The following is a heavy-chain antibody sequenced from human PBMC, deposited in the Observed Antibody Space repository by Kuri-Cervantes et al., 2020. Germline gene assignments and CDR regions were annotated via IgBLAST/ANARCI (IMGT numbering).Heavy chain of an antibody. CDR3: ARDDYGGNSWAFDI. Sequence: SQTLSLTCAVYGGSFSAYCWTWIRQPPGKGLEWIGEINHSGSTNYNPSLKSRVTISVDTSKNQFSLKLSSVTAADTAVYYCARDDYGGNSWAFDIWGQGTMVTVSS. D-gene: IGHD4-23*01. CDR2: INHSGST. J-gene: IGHJ3*02. V-gene: IGHV4-34*01. CDR1: GGSFSAYC.